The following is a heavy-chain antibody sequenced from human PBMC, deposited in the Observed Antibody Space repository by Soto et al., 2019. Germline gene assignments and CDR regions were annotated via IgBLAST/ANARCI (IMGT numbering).Heavy chain of an antibody. CDR2: IYYSGST. J-gene: IGHJ4*02. V-gene: IGHV4-59*01. CDR3: ARINWDNTFDY. CDR1: GGPISSYY. Sequence: PSETLSLTCTVSGGPISSYYWSWIRQPPGKGLEWIGYIYYSGSTNYNPSLKSRVTISVDTSKNQFSLKLSSVTAADTAVYYCARINWDNTFDYWGQGTLVTVSS. D-gene: IGHD7-27*01.